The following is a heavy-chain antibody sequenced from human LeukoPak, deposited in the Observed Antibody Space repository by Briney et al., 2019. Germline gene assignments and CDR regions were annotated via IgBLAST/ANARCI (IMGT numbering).Heavy chain of an antibody. J-gene: IGHJ4*02. CDR2: MSAYNGNT. D-gene: IGHD1-26*01. CDR1: GYTFTSYG. Sequence: ASVKVSCKASGYTFTSYGISWVRQAPGQGLEWMGWMSAYNGNTNYAQKLQGRVTMTTDTSTSTAYMELRSLRSDDTAVYYCANTVGLLSDPRSGSLPVYWGQGTLVTVSS. V-gene: IGHV1-18*01. CDR3: ANTVGLLSDPRSGSLPVY.